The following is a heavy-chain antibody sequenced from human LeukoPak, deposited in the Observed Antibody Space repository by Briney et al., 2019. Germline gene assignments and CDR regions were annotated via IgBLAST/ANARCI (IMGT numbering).Heavy chain of an antibody. J-gene: IGHJ3*02. CDR1: GFTFSSYE. Sequence: GGSLRLSCAASGFTFSSYEMNWVRQAPGKGLEWVSYISSSGSTIYYADSVKGRFTISRDNAKNSLYLQMNSLRAEDTVVYYCARDFPPRIGSGSYYAFDIWGQGTMVTVSS. V-gene: IGHV3-48*03. CDR2: ISSSGSTI. D-gene: IGHD1-26*01. CDR3: ARDFPPRIGSGSYYAFDI.